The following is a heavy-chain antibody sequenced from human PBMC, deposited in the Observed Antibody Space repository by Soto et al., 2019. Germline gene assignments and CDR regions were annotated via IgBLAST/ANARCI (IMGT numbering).Heavy chain of an antibody. CDR3: ARDVVTAVAGSVNVFDP. V-gene: IGHV3-33*01. J-gene: IGHJ5*02. CDR1: GFSLTTSG. Sequence: QVQLVESGGGVVQSGRSLTLSCAASGFSLTTSGMHWLRRAPGKGLEWVGSIWYDGTKRFYANSVKGRSTISKDNSNNILFLQMSGLRAEDTAVYYCARDVVTAVAGSVNVFDPWGQGTLVTVSS. D-gene: IGHD6-19*01. CDR2: IWYDGTKR.